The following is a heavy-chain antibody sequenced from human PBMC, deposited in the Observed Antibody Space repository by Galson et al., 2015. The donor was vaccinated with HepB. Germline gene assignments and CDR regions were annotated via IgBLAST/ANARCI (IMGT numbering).Heavy chain of an antibody. CDR3: AREGTVAATPTTYYYYGMDV. D-gene: IGHD2-15*01. CDR2: ISYDGSNK. Sequence: SLRLSCAAPGFTFSSYGMHWVRQAPGKGLEWVAVISYDGSNKYYADSVKGRFTISRDNSKNTLYLQMNSLRAEDTAVYYCAREGTVAATPTTYYYYGMDVWGQGTTVTVSS. CDR1: GFTFSSYG. V-gene: IGHV3-30*03. J-gene: IGHJ6*02.